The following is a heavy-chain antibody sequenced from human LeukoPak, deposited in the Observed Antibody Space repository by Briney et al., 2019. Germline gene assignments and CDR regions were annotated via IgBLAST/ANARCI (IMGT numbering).Heavy chain of an antibody. CDR3: AKGRGTTVTSAANY. CDR1: GFTFSSYA. J-gene: IGHJ4*02. D-gene: IGHD4-17*01. Sequence: GGSLRLSCAASGFTFSSYAMSWVRQAPGKGLEWVSSISSSNDNTYYADSVKDRYTISRDNSKNTLSLQMNSLRAEDTAVYYCAKGRGTTVTSAANYWGQGTLVTVSS. CDR2: ISSSNDNT. V-gene: IGHV3-23*01.